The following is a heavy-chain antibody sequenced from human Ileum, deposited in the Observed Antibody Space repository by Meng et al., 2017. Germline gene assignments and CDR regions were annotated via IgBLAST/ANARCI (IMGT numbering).Heavy chain of an antibody. CDR1: GITFSSYS. J-gene: IGHJ4*02. D-gene: IGHD3-10*01. V-gene: IGHV3-21*01. CDR3: ARSFYMVRGVMGPFDY. CDR2: ISSSSSYI. Sequence: GESLKISCAGSGITFSSYSMTWVRQAPGKGLEWVSSISSSSSYIYYADSVKGRFTISRDNAKNSLYLQMNSLGAEDTAVYYCARSFYMVRGVMGPFDYWGQGTPVTVSS.